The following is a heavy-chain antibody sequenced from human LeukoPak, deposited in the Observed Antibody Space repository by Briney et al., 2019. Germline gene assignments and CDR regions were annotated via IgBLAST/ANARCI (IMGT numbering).Heavy chain of an antibody. Sequence: GGSLRLSCAASGFTFSGYSMTWVRQAPGKGLEWVAYISGSSSTIYIADSVTGRFTISRDNAKNSLYLQMNSLRAEDTALYYCARGQGDFWSGSYYYYYMDVWGKGTTVTVSS. CDR2: ISGSSSTI. D-gene: IGHD3-3*01. V-gene: IGHV3-48*04. J-gene: IGHJ6*03. CDR1: GFTFSGYS. CDR3: ARGQGDFWSGSYYYYYMDV.